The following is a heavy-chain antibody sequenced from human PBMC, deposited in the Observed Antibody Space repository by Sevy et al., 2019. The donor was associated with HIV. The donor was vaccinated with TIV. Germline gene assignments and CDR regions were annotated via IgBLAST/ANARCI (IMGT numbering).Heavy chain of an antibody. D-gene: IGHD4-17*01. V-gene: IGHV1-2*02. CDR3: AGGPYGDYAMGGAFDI. CDR2: INPNSGGT. Sequence: ASVKVSCKASGYTFTGYYMHWVRQAPGQGLEWMGWINPNSGGTNYAQKFQGRVTMTRDTSISTAYMELSRLRSDDTAVYYCAGGPYGDYAMGGAFDIWGQGTMVTVSS. CDR1: GYTFTGYY. J-gene: IGHJ3*02.